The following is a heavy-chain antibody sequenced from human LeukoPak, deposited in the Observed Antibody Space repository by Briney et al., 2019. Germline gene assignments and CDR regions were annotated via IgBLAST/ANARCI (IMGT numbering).Heavy chain of an antibody. Sequence: SETLSLTCTVSGGSISSYYWTWIRQPAGKGLEWIGRIYTSGNTGYNPSLKSRVAMSVDTSKNQFSLNLSSVTAADTAVYYCARVDLRAAFFDYWGQGTLVTVSS. V-gene: IGHV4-4*07. CDR3: ARVDLRAAFFDY. D-gene: IGHD2-15*01. CDR2: IYTSGNT. J-gene: IGHJ4*02. CDR1: GGSISSYY.